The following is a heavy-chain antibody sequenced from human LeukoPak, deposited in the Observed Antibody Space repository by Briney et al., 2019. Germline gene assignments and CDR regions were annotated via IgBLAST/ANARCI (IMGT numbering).Heavy chain of an antibody. D-gene: IGHD2-15*01. Sequence: SETLSLTCTASGGSISSYYWSWIRQPPGEGLEWIWYIYYSGSTNYNPSLKSRVTISVDTSKNQFSLKLSSVTAADTAVYYCARGPGYCSGDSCYFGVYYYYGMDVWGQGTTVTVSS. J-gene: IGHJ6*02. V-gene: IGHV4-59*01. CDR3: ARGPGYCSGDSCYFGVYYYYGMDV. CDR2: IYYSGST. CDR1: GGSISSYY.